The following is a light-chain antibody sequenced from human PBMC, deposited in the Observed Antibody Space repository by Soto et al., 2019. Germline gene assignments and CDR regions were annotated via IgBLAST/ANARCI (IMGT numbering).Light chain of an antibody. V-gene: IGKV3-11*01. J-gene: IGKJ3*01. CDR2: DAS. CDR1: QSVSSY. Sequence: ELVLTQSPATLSLSPGERATLSCRASQSVSSYLAWYQQKPGQAPRLLIYDASNRATGIPARFSGSGSGTDFTLTISSLEPEDFAVYYCQHRSNWPLFTFGPGTKVDIK. CDR3: QHRSNWPLFT.